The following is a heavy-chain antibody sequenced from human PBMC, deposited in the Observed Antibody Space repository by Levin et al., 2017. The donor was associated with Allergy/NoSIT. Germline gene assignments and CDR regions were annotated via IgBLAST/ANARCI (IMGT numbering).Heavy chain of an antibody. J-gene: IGHJ6*02. D-gene: IGHD5-18*01. CDR2: INHSGST. CDR3: ARSYYYYYGMDV. CDR1: GGSFSGYY. Sequence: SETLSLTCAVYGGSFSGYYWSWIRQPPGKGLEWIGEINHSGSTNYNPSLKSRVTISVDTSKNQFSLKLSSVTAADTAVYYCARSYYYYYGMDVWGQGTTVTVSS. V-gene: IGHV4-34*01.